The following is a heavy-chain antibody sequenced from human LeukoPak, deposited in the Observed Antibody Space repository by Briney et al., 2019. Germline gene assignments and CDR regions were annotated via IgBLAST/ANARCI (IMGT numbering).Heavy chain of an antibody. Sequence: GGSLRLSCVDSGNTFSRYWMSWVRQAPGKGLEWVANIKQDGGEKYYVDSVKGRFTISRGNAKNSLYLQMNSLRVEDTAVYYCARDGRPLDYWGQGTLVTVSS. CDR1: GNTFSRYW. V-gene: IGHV3-7*03. CDR3: ARDGRPLDY. CDR2: IKQDGGEK. J-gene: IGHJ4*02.